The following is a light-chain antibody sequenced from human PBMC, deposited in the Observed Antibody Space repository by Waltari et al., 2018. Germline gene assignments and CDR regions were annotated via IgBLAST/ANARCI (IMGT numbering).Light chain of an antibody. V-gene: IGKV1-39*01. CDR1: QGMSDY. CDR2: GAF. CDR3: QQSYITPYT. Sequence: DLQMPQSPSSLSASVGDSVTVTCRASQGMSDYLNWQQQQPGKPPKLLISGAFLLQSGVPSRFSGSGSGTLFSLTISGLQPEDFATYYCQQSYITPYTFGRGTKLEIK. J-gene: IGKJ2*01.